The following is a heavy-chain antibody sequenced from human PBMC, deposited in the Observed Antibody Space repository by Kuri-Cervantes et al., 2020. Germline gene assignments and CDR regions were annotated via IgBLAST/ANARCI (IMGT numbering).Heavy chain of an antibody. CDR2: ISAYNGNT. V-gene: IGHV1-18*01. D-gene: IGHD3-16*01. CDR1: GYTFTSYG. J-gene: IGHJ4*02. CDR3: ARDSIVSGGAVPFDY. Sequence: ASVKVSCKASGYTFTSYGISWVRQAPGRGLEWMGWISAYNGNTNYAQNLQSRVTMTTDTSTSTAYMELRSLRSDDTAVYYCARDSIVSGGAVPFDYWGQGTLVTVSS.